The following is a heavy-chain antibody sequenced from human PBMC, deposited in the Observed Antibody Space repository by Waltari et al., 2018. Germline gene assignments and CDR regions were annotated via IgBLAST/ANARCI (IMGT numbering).Heavy chain of an antibody. CDR2: SSPILGIA. V-gene: IGHV1-69*04. CDR3: ARDGYNWSYYYGMDV. CDR1: GGTFSSYA. J-gene: IGHJ6*02. Sequence: QVQLVQSGAEVKKPGSSVKVSCKASGGTFSSYAISWVRQAPGQGLEWMGRSSPILGIANYAQKFQGRVTITADKSTSTAYMELSSLRSEDTAVYYCARDGYNWSYYYGMDVWGQGTTVTVSS. D-gene: IGHD5-12*01.